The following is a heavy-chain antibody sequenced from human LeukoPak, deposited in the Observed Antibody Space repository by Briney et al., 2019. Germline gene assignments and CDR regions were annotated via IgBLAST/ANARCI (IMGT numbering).Heavy chain of an antibody. CDR3: AKGMNWNYAHDAFDI. Sequence: SLRLSCVASGFSFDDYAMHWVRQAPRKGLEWVSGISWNSGSIGYAGSVRGRFTISRDNAKNSLYLQMNSLRAEDTALYYCAKGMNWNYAHDAFDIWGQGTMVTVSS. D-gene: IGHD1-7*01. J-gene: IGHJ3*02. CDR2: ISWNSGSI. V-gene: IGHV3-9*01. CDR1: GFSFDDYA.